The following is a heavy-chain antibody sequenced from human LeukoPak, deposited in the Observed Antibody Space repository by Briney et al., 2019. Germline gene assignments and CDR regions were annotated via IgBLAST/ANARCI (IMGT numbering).Heavy chain of an antibody. CDR2: IDNSGST. V-gene: IGHV4-61*09. Sequence: PSQTLSLTCNVSGGSISSTGYYWTWIRQPAGKGLEWIGHIDNSGSTNCNPSLKSRVTISVDTSKNQFSLNLTSVTAADTAVYYCARDCEFCDLLFYMNVWGKGTTVTVSS. CDR1: GGSISSTGYY. D-gene: IGHD3-16*01. J-gene: IGHJ6*03. CDR3: ARDCEFCDLLFYMNV.